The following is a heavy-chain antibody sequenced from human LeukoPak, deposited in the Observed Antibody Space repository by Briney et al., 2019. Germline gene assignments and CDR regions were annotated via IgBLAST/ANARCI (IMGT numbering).Heavy chain of an antibody. D-gene: IGHD6-19*01. J-gene: IGHJ4*02. Sequence: PGGSLRLSCATSGFNFNTFIMHWVRQGPGKGLEWVTFLGAGGPYGTEKFYADSVKGRFTISTDNSKNTLYLQMNSLRAEDTAVYYCAKMGLKQWPYNYFDYWGQGTLVTVSS. CDR3: AKMGLKQWPYNYFDY. V-gene: IGHV3-30*02. CDR1: GFNFNTFI. CDR2: LGAGGPYGTEK.